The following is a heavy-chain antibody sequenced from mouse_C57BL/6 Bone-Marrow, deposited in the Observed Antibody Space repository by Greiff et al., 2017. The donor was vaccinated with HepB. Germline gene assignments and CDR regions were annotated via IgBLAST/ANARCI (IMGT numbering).Heavy chain of an antibody. D-gene: IGHD1-1*01. CDR3: ARGCYGSSPYWYFDV. CDR1: GFTFSDYG. Sequence: EVQLQQSGGGLVKPGGSLKLSCAASGFTFSDYGMHWVRQAPEKGLEWVAYISSGSSTIYYADTVKGRFTISRDNAKNTLFLQMTSLRSEDTAMYYCARGCYGSSPYWYFDVWGTGTTVTVSS. CDR2: ISSGSSTI. V-gene: IGHV5-17*01. J-gene: IGHJ1*03.